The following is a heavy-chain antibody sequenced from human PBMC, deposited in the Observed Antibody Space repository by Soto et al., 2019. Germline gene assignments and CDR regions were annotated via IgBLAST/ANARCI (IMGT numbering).Heavy chain of an antibody. CDR2: IYHSGST. D-gene: IGHD1-1*01. Sequence: QVQLQESGPGLVKPSGTLSLTCAISGGSISSSNWWSWVRQPPGKGLEWIGEIYHSGSTNYNPSLKSRVTISVDKSKNQFSLKLSSVTAADTAVYYCARDRRIMKLEPITPGMDVWGQGTTVTVSS. CDR3: ARDRRIMKLEPITPGMDV. V-gene: IGHV4-4*02. J-gene: IGHJ6*02. CDR1: GGSISSSNW.